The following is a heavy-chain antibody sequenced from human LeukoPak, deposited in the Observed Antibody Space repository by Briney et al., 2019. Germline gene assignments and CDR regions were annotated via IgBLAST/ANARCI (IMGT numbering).Heavy chain of an antibody. CDR2: INAGNGNT. Sequence: GASVKVSCKASGYTFNSYAMHWVRQAPGQRLEWMGWINAGNGNTKYSQKFQGRVTITRDTSASTAYMELSSLRSEDTAVYYCAREGGYSYGYGNDYWGQGTLVTVSS. J-gene: IGHJ4*02. V-gene: IGHV1-3*01. D-gene: IGHD5-18*01. CDR3: AREGGYSYGYGNDY. CDR1: GYTFNSYA.